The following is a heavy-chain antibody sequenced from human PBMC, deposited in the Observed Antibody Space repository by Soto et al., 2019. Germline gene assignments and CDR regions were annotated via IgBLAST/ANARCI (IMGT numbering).Heavy chain of an antibody. CDR1: GGSISSSSYY. Sequence: QLQLRESGPGLVKPSETLSLTCTVSGGSISSSSYYWGWIRQPPGKGLEWIGSIYYSGSTYYNPSLKSRVTISVDTSKNQFSLKLSSVTAADTAVYYCARRRTRGSSWASYAFDIWGQGTMVTVSS. CDR2: IYYSGST. CDR3: ARRRTRGSSWASYAFDI. D-gene: IGHD6-13*01. V-gene: IGHV4-39*01. J-gene: IGHJ3*02.